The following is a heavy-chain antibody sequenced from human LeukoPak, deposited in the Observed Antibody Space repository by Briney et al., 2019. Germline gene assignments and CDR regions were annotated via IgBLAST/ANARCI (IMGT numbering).Heavy chain of an antibody. CDR3: AREYYDFWSGYCRSPVDY. D-gene: IGHD3-3*01. Sequence: GASVKVSCKASGYTFTGYYMHWVRQAPGQGLEWMGWINPNSGGTNYAQKFQGRVTMTRDTSISTAYMELSRLRSDDTAVYYCAREYYDFWSGYCRSPVDYWGQGTLVTVSS. V-gene: IGHV1-2*02. CDR1: GYTFTGYY. J-gene: IGHJ4*02. CDR2: INPNSGGT.